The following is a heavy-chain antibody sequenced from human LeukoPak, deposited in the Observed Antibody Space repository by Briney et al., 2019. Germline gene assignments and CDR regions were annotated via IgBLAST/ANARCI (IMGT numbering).Heavy chain of an antibody. CDR3: ARGTNPYDYVWGSYRVFDY. J-gene: IGHJ4*02. V-gene: IGHV4-34*01. D-gene: IGHD3-16*02. CDR2: INHSGST. Sequence: SETLSLTCAVYGGSFSGYYWSWIRQPPGKGLEWIGEINHSGSTNYNPSLKSRVTISVDASKNQFSLKLSSVTAADTAVYYCARGTNPYDYVWGSYRVFDYWGQGTLVTVSS. CDR1: GGSFSGYY.